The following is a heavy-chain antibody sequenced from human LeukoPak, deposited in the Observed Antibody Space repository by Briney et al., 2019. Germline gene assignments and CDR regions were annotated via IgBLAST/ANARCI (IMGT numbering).Heavy chain of an antibody. V-gene: IGHV3-30*02. Sequence: GGSLRLSCAASGFTFSSYGMHWVRQAPGKGLEWVAFIRYDGSNKYYADSVKGRFTISRDNSKNTLYLQMNSLRAEDTAVYYCARESYDSSGYFLYFDYWGQGTLVTVSS. J-gene: IGHJ4*02. CDR1: GFTFSSYG. D-gene: IGHD3-22*01. CDR2: IRYDGSNK. CDR3: ARESYDSSGYFLYFDY.